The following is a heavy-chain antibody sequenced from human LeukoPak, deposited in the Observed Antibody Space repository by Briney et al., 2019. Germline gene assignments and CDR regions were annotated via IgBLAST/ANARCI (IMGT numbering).Heavy chain of an antibody. J-gene: IGHJ3*01. V-gene: IGHV6-1*01. CDR2: TYYRSKWHS. CDR3: SRFRDSTPVATDAFDV. CDR1: GDSVSSNSAA. D-gene: IGHD4-23*01. Sequence: SQTLSLTCAISGDSVSSNSAALNWIRQSPSRGLEWLARTYYRSKWHSDYAASVESRITINPDTSKNQFSLQLNSVTPEDTAVYYCSRFRDSTPVATDAFDVWSQGTRVTVAS.